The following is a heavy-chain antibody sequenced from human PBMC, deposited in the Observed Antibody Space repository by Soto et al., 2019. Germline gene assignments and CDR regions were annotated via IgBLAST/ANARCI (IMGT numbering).Heavy chain of an antibody. J-gene: IGHJ4*02. D-gene: IGHD2-8*01. CDR1: GYTFTSYG. CDR2: ISAYNGNT. V-gene: IGHV1-18*01. CDR3: ARLKTGDHCTNGVWQGAYFDY. Sequence: QVQLVQSGAEVKKPGASVKVSCKASGYTFTSYGISWVRQAPGQGLEWMGWISAYNGNTNYAQKLQGRVTMTTDTSTRTADMELRCLQSDDTAVDDCARLKTGDHCTNGVWQGAYFDYWGQGTLVTVSS.